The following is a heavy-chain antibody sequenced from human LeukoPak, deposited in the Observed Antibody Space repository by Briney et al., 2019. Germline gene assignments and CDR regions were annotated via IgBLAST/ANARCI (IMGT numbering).Heavy chain of an antibody. CDR1: GGSFSGYY. Sequence: SETLSLTCAVYGGSFSGYYWSWIRQPPGKGLEWIGEINHSGSTNYNPSLKSRVTISVDTSKNQFSLKLSSVTAADTAVYYCARSDFYCSSTSCYTEGWFDPWGQGTLVTVSS. CDR2: INHSGST. D-gene: IGHD2-2*02. CDR3: ARSDFYCSSTSCYTEGWFDP. J-gene: IGHJ5*02. V-gene: IGHV4-34*01.